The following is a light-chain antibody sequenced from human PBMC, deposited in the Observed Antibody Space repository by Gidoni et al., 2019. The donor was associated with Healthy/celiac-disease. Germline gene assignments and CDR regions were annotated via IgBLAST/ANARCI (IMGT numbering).Light chain of an antibody. CDR3: QQSYSTPYRT. J-gene: IGKJ1*01. Sequence: DIQMTQSPSSLSASVGDRVTITCRASQSISSYLNWYQQKPGKAPKLLIYAASSLQSGVPSRFSGSGSGTDFTLTISSLPPEDFATYYCQQSYSTPYRTFGQGTKVEIK. CDR1: QSISSY. CDR2: AAS. V-gene: IGKV1-39*01.